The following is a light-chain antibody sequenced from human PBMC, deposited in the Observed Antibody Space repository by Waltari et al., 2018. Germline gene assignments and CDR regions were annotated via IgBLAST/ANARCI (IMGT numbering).Light chain of an antibody. Sequence: QSALTQPASVSRSPGQSITIPCTGTSSHICSQRSVSWYQQHPAKAPKLMINDVSNRLSGVSSRFSASKSGDTASLTISGLQAEDEADYYCSSYTITSTPVVFGGGTKLTVL. V-gene: IGLV2-14*03. CDR1: SSHICSQRS. CDR2: DVS. CDR3: SSYTITSTPVV. J-gene: IGLJ2*01.